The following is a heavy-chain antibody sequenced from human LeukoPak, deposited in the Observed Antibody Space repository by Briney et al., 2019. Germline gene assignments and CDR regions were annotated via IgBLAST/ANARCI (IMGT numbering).Heavy chain of an antibody. V-gene: IGHV3-7*01. CDR1: GFTFNYYW. J-gene: IGHJ4*02. D-gene: IGHD3-10*01. CDR3: ARVRKLRTRGVMDPLDY. CDR2: IQQDGSEK. Sequence: PGGSLRLSCAASGFTFNYYWLTWVRQAPGKGLEWVANIQQDGSEKYYVDSVKGRFIISRDNAKNSLYLQMNSSRAEDTAVYYCARVRKLRTRGVMDPLDYWGQGTLVTVSS.